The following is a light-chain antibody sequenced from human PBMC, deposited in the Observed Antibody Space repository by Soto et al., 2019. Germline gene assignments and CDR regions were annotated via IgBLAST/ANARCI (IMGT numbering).Light chain of an antibody. CDR3: QQRSNWIT. CDR2: DAS. Sequence: EIVLTQSPGILSLSPGERASLSCGASQSISSSFLAWYQQKPGQAPRLLIYDASNRATGIPVRFSGSGSGTDFTLTISSLEPEDFAVYYCQQRSNWITFGQGTRLEIK. J-gene: IGKJ5*01. CDR1: QSISSSF. V-gene: IGKV3D-20*02.